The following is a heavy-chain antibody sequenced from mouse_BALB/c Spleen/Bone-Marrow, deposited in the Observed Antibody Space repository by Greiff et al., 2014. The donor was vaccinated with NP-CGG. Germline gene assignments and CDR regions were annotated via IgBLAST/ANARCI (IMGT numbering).Heavy chain of an antibody. CDR1: GYTFTSYW. Sequence: QVQLQQSGAELVRPGASVKLSCKASGYTFTSYWINWVKQRPGQGLEWIGNIYPSDSYTNYNQKFKDKATLTVDKSSSTAYMQPSSPTSEDSAVYYCTRKDYWGQGTLVTVSA. J-gene: IGHJ3*01. CDR2: IYPSDSYT. CDR3: TRKDY. V-gene: IGHV1-69*02.